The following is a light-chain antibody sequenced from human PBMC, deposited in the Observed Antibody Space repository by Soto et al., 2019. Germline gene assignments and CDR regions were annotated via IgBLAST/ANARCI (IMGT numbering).Light chain of an antibody. Sequence: DVVMTQSPLSLPVTLGQPASISCRSSQSLVYSDGNTYLSWFQQRPGQSPRRLIYQVSNRDSGVPDRFSGSGSGTDFTLKISRVEAEDVAIYYCMQGSHWPYTFGQGTKLDIK. J-gene: IGKJ2*01. V-gene: IGKV2-30*01. CDR2: QVS. CDR3: MQGSHWPYT. CDR1: QSLVYSDGNTY.